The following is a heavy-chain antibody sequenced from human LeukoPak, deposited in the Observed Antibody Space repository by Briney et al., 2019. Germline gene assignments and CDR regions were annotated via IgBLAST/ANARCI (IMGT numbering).Heavy chain of an antibody. CDR2: IKQDGSEK. CDR1: GFTFSSYW. D-gene: IGHD1-7*01. V-gene: IGHV3-7*01. Sequence: GGSLRLSCAASGFTFSSYWMSWVRQAPGKGLEWVANIKQDGSEKYYVDSVKGRFTISRDNAKNSLYLQMNSLRAEDTAVYYCARALVGYNWNYSYYYYYMDVWGKGTTVTVSS. CDR3: ARALVGYNWNYSYYYYYMDV. J-gene: IGHJ6*03.